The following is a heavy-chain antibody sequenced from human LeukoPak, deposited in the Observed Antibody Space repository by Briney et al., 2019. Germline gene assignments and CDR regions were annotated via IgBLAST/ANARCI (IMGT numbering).Heavy chain of an antibody. CDR1: GGSINSHY. V-gene: IGHV4-59*11. Sequence: SETLSLTCTVSGGSINSHYWSWIRQPPGKRLEWIGYIFNGGSTNYNPSLKSRVTMSIDTSRGQFSLRLSSVTAADTAIYYCAGRPAGRTWYGVFDYWSQGTLVTVSS. CDR2: IFNGGST. CDR3: AGRPAGRTWYGVFDY. J-gene: IGHJ4*02. D-gene: IGHD6-13*01.